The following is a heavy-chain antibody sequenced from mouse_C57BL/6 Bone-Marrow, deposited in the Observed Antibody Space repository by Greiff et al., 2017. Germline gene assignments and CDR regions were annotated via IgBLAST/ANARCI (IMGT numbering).Heavy chain of an antibody. CDR3: ARGLRQTGWFAY. J-gene: IGHJ3*01. CDR2: IDPSDSET. CDR1: GYTFTSYW. Sequence: VKLQQPGAELVRPGSSVKLSCKASGYTFTSYWMHWVKQRPIQGLEWIGNIDPSDSETHYNQKFKDKATLTVDKSSSTAYMQLSSLTSEDSAVYYCARGLRQTGWFAYWGQGTLVTVSA. V-gene: IGHV1-52*01. D-gene: IGHD2-4*01.